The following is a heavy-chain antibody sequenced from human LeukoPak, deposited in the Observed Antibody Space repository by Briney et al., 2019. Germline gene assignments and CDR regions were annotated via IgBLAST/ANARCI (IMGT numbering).Heavy chain of an antibody. CDR2: IWSGGNSK. V-gene: IGHV3-33*01. CDR3: ARDSASGTDRTYSDY. Sequence: GGSLRLSCAASGFTFSRYAMHWVRQAPGKGLEWVAVIWSGGNSKYYADSVKGRFTISRDNSKNTLYLQMDSLRVEDTAVYYCARDSASGTDRTYSDYWGQGTLVAVSS. CDR1: GFTFSRYA. D-gene: IGHD3-10*01. J-gene: IGHJ4*02.